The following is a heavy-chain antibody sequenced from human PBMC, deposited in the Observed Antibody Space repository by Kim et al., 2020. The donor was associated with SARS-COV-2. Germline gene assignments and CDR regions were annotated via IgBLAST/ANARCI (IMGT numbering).Heavy chain of an antibody. CDR1: GGSFSGYY. Sequence: SETLSLTCAVYGGSFSGYYWSWIRQPPGKGLEWIGEINHSGSTNYNPSLKSRVTISVDTSKNQFSLKLSSVTAADTAVYYCARVPNCSSTSCFHKYGMDV. D-gene: IGHD2-2*01. V-gene: IGHV4-34*01. CDR3: ARVPNCSSTSCFHKYGMDV. J-gene: IGHJ6*01. CDR2: INHSGST.